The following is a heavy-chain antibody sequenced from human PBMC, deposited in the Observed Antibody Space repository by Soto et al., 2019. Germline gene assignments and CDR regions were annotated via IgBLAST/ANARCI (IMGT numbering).Heavy chain of an antibody. V-gene: IGHV1-8*01. CDR1: GYSFTSLD. CDR3: ARGVSAGVDY. J-gene: IGHJ4*02. D-gene: IGHD1-26*01. Sequence: QVQLVQSGAEVREPGASVKVSCKASGYSFTSLDINWVRQTAGQGLEWMGWMEPSTGRTGYAQKCQGRVTMNRDTSINTAYMELTPLTSDDTAFYYCARGVSAGVDYWGQGTLVTVSS. CDR2: MEPSTGRT.